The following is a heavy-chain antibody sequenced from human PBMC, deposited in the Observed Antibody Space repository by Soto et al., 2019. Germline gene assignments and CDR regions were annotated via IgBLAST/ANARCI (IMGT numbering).Heavy chain of an antibody. CDR1: GYTFTGHY. CDR2: INPNSGGT. CDR3: ARDPGTCSSPSCY. D-gene: IGHD2-2*01. J-gene: IGHJ4*02. V-gene: IGHV1-2*02. Sequence: QVQLVQSGAEVKKPGASVKVSCKASGYTFTGHYIHWVRQAPGQGLEWMGWINPNSGGTNYAQKFQDRVTMTSDTSIKKAYMELSRLTSDDTAVYYCARDPGTCSSPSCYWGQGTLVTVSS.